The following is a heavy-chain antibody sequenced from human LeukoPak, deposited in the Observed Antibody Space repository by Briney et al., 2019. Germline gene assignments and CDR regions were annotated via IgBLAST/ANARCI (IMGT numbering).Heavy chain of an antibody. CDR1: GGSISSGSYY. J-gene: IGHJ3*02. CDR3: ARRGRVVVQDAFDI. V-gene: IGHV4-61*02. CDR2: IYTSGST. D-gene: IGHD3-22*01. Sequence: SETLSLTCTVSGGSISSGSYYWSWIRQPAGKGLEWIGRIYTSGSTNYNPSLKSRVTISVDTSKNQFSLKLSSVTAADTAVYYCARRGRVVVQDAFDIWGQGTMVTVSS.